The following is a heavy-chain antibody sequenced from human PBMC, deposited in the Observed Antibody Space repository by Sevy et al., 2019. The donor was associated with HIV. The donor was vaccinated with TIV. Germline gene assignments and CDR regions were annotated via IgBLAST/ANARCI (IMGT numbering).Heavy chain of an antibody. CDR1: GGSINTFY. J-gene: IGHJ5*02. CDR3: TRDGFFRGFGEFWGSPMKNWFDP. Sequence: SETLSLTCTVSGGSINTFYWGWIRQPAGRGLEWIGRISTSGSTNHNPSLKSRVTMSVDTSKNQCSLKLSSVTAADTPVYYCTRDGFFRGFGEFWGSPMKNWFDPGGQGTLVTVSS. V-gene: IGHV4-4*07. CDR2: ISTSGST. D-gene: IGHD3-10*01.